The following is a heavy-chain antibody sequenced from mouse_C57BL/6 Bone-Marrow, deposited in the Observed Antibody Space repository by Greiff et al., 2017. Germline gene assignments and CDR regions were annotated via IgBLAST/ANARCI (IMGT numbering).Heavy chain of an antibody. CDR2: IYPGDGDT. D-gene: IGHD2-10*01. Sequence: VKLVESGPELVKPGASVKISCKASGYAFSSSWMNWVKQRPGKGLEWIGRIYPGDGDTNYNGKFKGKATLTADKSSSTAYMQLSSLTSEDSAVYFCANPSYGNYLYWYFDVWGTGTTVTFSS. CDR1: GYAFSSSW. J-gene: IGHJ1*03. CDR3: ANPSYGNYLYWYFDV. V-gene: IGHV1-82*01.